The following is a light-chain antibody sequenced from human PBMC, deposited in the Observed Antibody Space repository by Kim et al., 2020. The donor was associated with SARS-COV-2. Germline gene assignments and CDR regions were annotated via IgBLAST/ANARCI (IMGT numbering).Light chain of an antibody. CDR1: QTVSRNQ. Sequence: SPGERATLSCRASQTVSRNQLAWYQQKPGQAPRLLIYGASSRATGIPDRFSGSGSGTDFTLTIGSLEPEDFAVYYCQQYGHSRTFGQGTKVDIK. V-gene: IGKV3-20*01. CDR2: GAS. CDR3: QQYGHSRT. J-gene: IGKJ1*01.